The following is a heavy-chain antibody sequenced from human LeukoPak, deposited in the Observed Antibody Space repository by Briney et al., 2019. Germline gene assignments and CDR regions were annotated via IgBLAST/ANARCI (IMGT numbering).Heavy chain of an antibody. Sequence: HTGGSLRLSCAASGFTFSSNAMCWVRQAPGKGLEWVSGIGGDSRTHYADSVEGRFTIFRDSSKNMLYLQMNNLRAEDTAVYYCAKDILRWSFDYWGQGTLVTVSS. J-gene: IGHJ4*02. V-gene: IGHV3-23*01. D-gene: IGHD4-17*01. CDR3: AKDILRWSFDY. CDR2: IGGDSRT. CDR1: GFTFSSNA.